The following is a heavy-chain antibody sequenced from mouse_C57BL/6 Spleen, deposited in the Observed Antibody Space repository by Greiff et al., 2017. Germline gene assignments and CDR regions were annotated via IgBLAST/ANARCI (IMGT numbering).Heavy chain of an antibody. CDR1: GYTFTSYW. D-gene: IGHD2-2*01. CDR2: IYPGSGST. V-gene: IGHV1-55*01. J-gene: IGHJ3*01. Sequence: VQLQQPGAELVKPGASVQMSCKASGYTFTSYWITWVKQRPGQGLEWIGDIYPGSGSTNYNEKFKSKATLTVDTSSSTAYMQLSSLTSEDSAVYYCARRGSYGSWFAYWGQGTLVTVSA. CDR3: ARRGSYGSWFAY.